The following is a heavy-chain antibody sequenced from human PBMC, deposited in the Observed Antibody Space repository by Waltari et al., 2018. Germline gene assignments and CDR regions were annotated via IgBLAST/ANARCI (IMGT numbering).Heavy chain of an antibody. V-gene: IGHV3-23*04. CDR3: AKDTYSSSWYYFDY. CDR2: ISGSGGCT. CDR1: GFTFRSYA. D-gene: IGHD6-13*01. J-gene: IGHJ4*02. Sequence: EVQLVETGGGLVQPGGSMRLSCAASGFTFRSYAMSWVRQAPGEGVEWVSAISGSGGCTYFAESLKIRLTISRDTSRITLYLQMNSVRAEYTVVYYCAKDTYSSSWYYFDYCGQGTLVTVSS.